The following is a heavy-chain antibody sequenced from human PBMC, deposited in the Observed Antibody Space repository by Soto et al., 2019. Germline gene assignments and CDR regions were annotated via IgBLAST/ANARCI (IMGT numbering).Heavy chain of an antibody. V-gene: IGHV4-39*01. Sequence: PSETLSLTCTVSGGSISSSSYYWGWIRQPPGKGLEWIGSIYYSGSTYYNPSLKSRVTISVDTSKNQFSLKLSSVTAADTAVYYCARHLVVVAATESENWFDPWGQGTLVTVSS. CDR1: GGSISSSSYY. D-gene: IGHD2-15*01. J-gene: IGHJ5*02. CDR2: IYYSGST. CDR3: ARHLVVVAATESENWFDP.